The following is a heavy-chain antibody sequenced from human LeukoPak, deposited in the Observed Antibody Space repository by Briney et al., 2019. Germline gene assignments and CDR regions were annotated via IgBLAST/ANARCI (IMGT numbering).Heavy chain of an antibody. CDR1: RFTLTTYA. D-gene: IGHD4-23*01. CDR3: AKDPDYGGNSGYS. CDR2: ISGSGGST. Sequence: GGSLRLSCAASRFTLTTYAMNWVRQAPGKGLEWVSAISGSGGSTYYADSVKGRFTISRDNPKNTLYLQMNSLRAEDTAVYYCAKDPDYGGNSGYSWGQGTLVTVSS. J-gene: IGHJ4*02. V-gene: IGHV3-23*01.